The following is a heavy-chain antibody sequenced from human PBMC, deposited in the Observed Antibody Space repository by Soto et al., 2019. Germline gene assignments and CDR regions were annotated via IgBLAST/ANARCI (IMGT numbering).Heavy chain of an antibody. D-gene: IGHD1-1*01. CDR3: TTAGWNLLDYYYYYMDV. CDR2: IKSKTDGGTT. Sequence: GGSLRLSCAASGFTFSNAWMSWVRQAPGKGLEWVGRIKSKTDGGTTDYAAPVKGRFTISRDDSKNTLYLQMNSLKTEDTAVYYCTTAGWNLLDYYYYYMDVWGKGTTVTVSS. V-gene: IGHV3-15*01. J-gene: IGHJ6*03. CDR1: GFTFSNAW.